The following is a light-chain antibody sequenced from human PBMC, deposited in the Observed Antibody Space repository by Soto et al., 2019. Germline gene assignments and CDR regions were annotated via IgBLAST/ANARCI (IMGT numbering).Light chain of an antibody. Sequence: QSVLTQPASVSGSPGQSITISCTGTSSDVGGYNYVSWYQQHPGKAPKLIIYEVTHRPSGVSSRFYGSRSGNTASLTISGLQAEDEADYYCAAWDDSLNGFHVFGTGTKVTVL. V-gene: IGLV2-14*01. J-gene: IGLJ1*01. CDR3: AAWDDSLNGFHV. CDR2: EVT. CDR1: SSDVGGYNY.